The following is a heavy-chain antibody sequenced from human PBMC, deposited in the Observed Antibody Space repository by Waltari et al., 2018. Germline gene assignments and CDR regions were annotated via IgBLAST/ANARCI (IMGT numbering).Heavy chain of an antibody. CDR1: GFTFCISW. V-gene: IGHV3-7*01. D-gene: IGHD3-10*01. Sequence: EVQLVESGGGLVRPGGSLRPSCAAPGFTFCISWMTWFRQGPGKGLEWVASLNEDGSSKYYLDSVKGRFTISRDNARNSLYLQMNGLGAEDTAVYYCSRDRIWFRETQDYWGQGTLVTVSS. J-gene: IGHJ4*02. CDR2: LNEDGSSK. CDR3: SRDRIWFRETQDY.